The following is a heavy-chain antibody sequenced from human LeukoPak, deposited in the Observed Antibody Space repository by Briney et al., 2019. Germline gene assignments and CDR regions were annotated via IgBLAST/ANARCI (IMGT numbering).Heavy chain of an antibody. CDR2: ISGNGVST. V-gene: IGHV3-23*01. CDR1: GFTFSSYA. D-gene: IGHD5-12*01. J-gene: IGHJ4*02. Sequence: GGSLRLSCATSGFTFSSYAMSWVRQAPGKGLEWVSAISGNGVSTYYADSVKGRFTISRDNSKNTLYLQMNSLRAEDTAVYYCARDGLVATSPRSDYWGQGTLVTVSS. CDR3: ARDGLVATSPRSDY.